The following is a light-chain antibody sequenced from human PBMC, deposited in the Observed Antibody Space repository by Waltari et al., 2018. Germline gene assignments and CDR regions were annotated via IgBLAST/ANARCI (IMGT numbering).Light chain of an antibody. CDR2: GAS. CDR1: QSLTRRY. Sequence: EIVLTQSPGTLSLSPGERATLSCRASQSLTRRYLAWYQQKPGQAPRLRIYGASSRAAGIPDRCSGSGSGTDFTLTISRLEPEDFAVYYCQQYGSSVMYTFGQGTKLEIK. J-gene: IGKJ2*01. CDR3: QQYGSSVMYT. V-gene: IGKV3-20*01.